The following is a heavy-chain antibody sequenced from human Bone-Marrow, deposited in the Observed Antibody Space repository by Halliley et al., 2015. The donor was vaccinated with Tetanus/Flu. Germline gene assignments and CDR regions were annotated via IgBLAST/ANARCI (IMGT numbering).Heavy chain of an antibody. D-gene: IGHD3-10*01. CDR3: ARLFYGSGTYSFDY. CDR2: SCQSGSA. J-gene: IGHJ4*02. V-gene: IGHV4-4*02. Sequence: GESCQSGSANSTPSLKSRVPISVDKSKNQFSLTLSPVTAADTAVYYCARLFYGSGTYSFDYWGQGTLVTVSS.